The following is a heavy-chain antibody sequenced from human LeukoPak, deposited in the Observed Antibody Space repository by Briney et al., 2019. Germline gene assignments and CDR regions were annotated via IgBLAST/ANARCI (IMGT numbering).Heavy chain of an antibody. CDR3: AKLGCTNGVCYKVFEC. CDR2: IRYDGSNK. J-gene: IGHJ4*02. Sequence: GGSLRLSCAASGFTFSSYAMSWVRQAPGKGLEWVAFIRYDGSNKYYADSVKGRFTISRDNSKNTLYLQMNSLRAEDTAVYYCAKLGCTNGVCYKVFECWGQGTLVTVSS. D-gene: IGHD2-8*01. V-gene: IGHV3-30*02. CDR1: GFTFSSYA.